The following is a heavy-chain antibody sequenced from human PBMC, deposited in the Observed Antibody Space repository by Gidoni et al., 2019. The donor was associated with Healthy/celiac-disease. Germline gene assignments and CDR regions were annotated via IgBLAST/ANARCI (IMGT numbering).Heavy chain of an antibody. Sequence: EVQLVESGGGLVQPGRSLRLSCAASGFTFDDYAMHWVRQAPGKGLEWVSGISWNSGSIGYADSVKGRFTISRDNAKNSLYLQMNSLRAEDTALYYCAKDIAASSFSRGYFDYWGQGTLVTVSS. V-gene: IGHV3-9*01. CDR3: AKDIAASSFSRGYFDY. CDR1: GFTFDDYA. D-gene: IGHD6-13*01. CDR2: ISWNSGSI. J-gene: IGHJ4*02.